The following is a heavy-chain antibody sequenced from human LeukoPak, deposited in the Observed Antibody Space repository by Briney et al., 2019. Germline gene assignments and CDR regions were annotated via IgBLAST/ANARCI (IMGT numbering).Heavy chain of an antibody. Sequence: GGFLRLSCAASGFTFSSYAMHWVRQAPGKGLEWVAVISYDGSNKYYADSVKGRFTISRDNSKNTLYLQMNSLRAEDTAVYYCARNIVLMVYAIGVWGQGTLVTVSS. CDR1: GFTFSSYA. J-gene: IGHJ4*02. D-gene: IGHD2-8*01. CDR3: ARNIVLMVYAIGV. CDR2: ISYDGSNK. V-gene: IGHV3-30-3*01.